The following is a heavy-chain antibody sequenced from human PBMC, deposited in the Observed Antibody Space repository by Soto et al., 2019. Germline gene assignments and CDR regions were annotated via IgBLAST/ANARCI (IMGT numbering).Heavy chain of an antibody. D-gene: IGHD3-10*01. CDR1: GYTFTSYD. J-gene: IGHJ4*02. V-gene: IGHV1-3*01. CDR3: ARDAGTMVRDSPFFDY. Sequence: SVQVSCKASGYTFTSYDINWVRQATGQRLEWMGWINAGNGNTKYSQKFQGRVTITRDTSASTAYMELSSLRSEDTAVYYCARDAGTMVRDSPFFDYWGQGTLVTVSS. CDR2: INAGNGNT.